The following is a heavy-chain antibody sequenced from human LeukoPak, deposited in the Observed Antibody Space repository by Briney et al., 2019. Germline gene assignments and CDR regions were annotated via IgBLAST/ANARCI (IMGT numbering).Heavy chain of an antibody. Sequence: ASVKVSCKASGYTFTSYYMHWARQAPGQGLEWMGIINPSGGSTSYAQKFQGRVTTTRDTSTSTVYMELSSLRSEDTAVYYCARVVSSSSSKGLLGYWGQGTLVTVSS. V-gene: IGHV1-46*01. CDR2: INPSGGST. D-gene: IGHD6-6*01. CDR1: GYTFTSYY. J-gene: IGHJ4*02. CDR3: ARVVSSSSSKGLLGY.